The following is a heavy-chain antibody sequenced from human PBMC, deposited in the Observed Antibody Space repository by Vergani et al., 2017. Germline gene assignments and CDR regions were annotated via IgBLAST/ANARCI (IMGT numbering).Heavy chain of an antibody. D-gene: IGHD3-10*01. CDR3: GRVADFYGLGSRLLDL. V-gene: IGHV4-59*01. J-gene: IGHJ5*02. CDR1: GGSISGYY. Sequence: QVRLQESGPGLVKPSETLSLTCSVSGGSISGYYWSWIRQPPGKELEWIGYMYHSGHTNYNPSLETRVTISGDTSKNQFSLKLNSVTAAETAVYYCGRVADFYGLGSRLLDLWGQGILVNVSS. CDR2: MYHSGHT.